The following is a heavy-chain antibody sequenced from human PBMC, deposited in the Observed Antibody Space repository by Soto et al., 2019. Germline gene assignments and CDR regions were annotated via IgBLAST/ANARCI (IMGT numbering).Heavy chain of an antibody. CDR1: GFTVSDNY. D-gene: IGHD6-6*01. CDR3: AGPTRNFHY. CDR2: IYSGGTT. J-gene: IGHJ4*02. Sequence: EVQLVESGGDLVQPGVSLRLSCAASGFTVSDNYMTWVRQAPGKGLEWVSVIYSGGTTYYADSVKGRFTISRQSSKNTVYLQMNSLRTEDTAVYYCAGPTRNFHYWGQGTVVTVSS. V-gene: IGHV3-53*04.